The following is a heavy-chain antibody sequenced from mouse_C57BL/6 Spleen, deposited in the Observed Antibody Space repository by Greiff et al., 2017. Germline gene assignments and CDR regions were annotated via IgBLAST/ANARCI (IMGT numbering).Heavy chain of an antibody. V-gene: IGHV1-69*01. J-gene: IGHJ1*03. CDR1: GYTFTSYW. CDR2: IDPSDSYT. D-gene: IGHD1-1*01. CDR3: ARKFYYGSSYGYWYFDV. Sequence: QVQLQQPGAELVMPGASVKLSCKASGYTFTSYWMHWVKQRPGQGLEWIGEIDPSDSYTNYNQKFKGKSTLTVDKSSSTAYMQLSSLTSEDSAVYYFARKFYYGSSYGYWYFDVWGTGTTVTVSS.